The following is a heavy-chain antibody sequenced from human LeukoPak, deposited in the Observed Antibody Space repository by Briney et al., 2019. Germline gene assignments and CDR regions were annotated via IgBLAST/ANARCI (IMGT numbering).Heavy chain of an antibody. D-gene: IGHD4-17*01. Sequence: GGSLRLSCAASGFTFSSNSMNWVRQAPGKGLEWVSSISSSSSYIYYADSVKGRFTISRDNANNSLYLQMNSLRAEDTAVYYCAREGGDYGDASFDYWGQGTLVTVSS. J-gene: IGHJ4*02. CDR3: AREGGDYGDASFDY. V-gene: IGHV3-21*01. CDR2: ISSSSSYI. CDR1: GFTFSSNS.